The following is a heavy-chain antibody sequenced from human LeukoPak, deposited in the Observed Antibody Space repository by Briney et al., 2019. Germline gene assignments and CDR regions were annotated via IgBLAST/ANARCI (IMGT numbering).Heavy chain of an antibody. D-gene: IGHD1-14*01. CDR2: ISWNSGSI. J-gene: IGHJ4*02. CDR1: GFTFDDYA. Sequence: GGPLGLSCAASGFTFDDYAMHWVRQAPGKGLEWVSGISWNSGSIGYADSVKGRFTISRDNAKNSLYLQMNSLRAEDTALYYCAKDIATGNRLYYFDYWGQGTLVTVSS. CDR3: AKDIATGNRLYYFDY. V-gene: IGHV3-9*01.